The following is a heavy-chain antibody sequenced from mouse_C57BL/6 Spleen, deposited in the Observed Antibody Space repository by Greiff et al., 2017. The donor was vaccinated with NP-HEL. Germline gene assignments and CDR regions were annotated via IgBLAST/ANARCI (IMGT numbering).Heavy chain of an antibody. V-gene: IGHV1-55*01. J-gene: IGHJ3*01. Sequence: QVQLKQPGAELVKPGASVKMSCKASGYTFTSYWITWVKQRPGQGLEWIGDIYPGSGSTNYNEKFKSKATLTVDTSSSTAYMQLSSLTSEDSAVYYCARGRGYDAWFAYWGQGTLVTVSA. D-gene: IGHD2-2*01. CDR1: GYTFTSYW. CDR2: IYPGSGST. CDR3: ARGRGYDAWFAY.